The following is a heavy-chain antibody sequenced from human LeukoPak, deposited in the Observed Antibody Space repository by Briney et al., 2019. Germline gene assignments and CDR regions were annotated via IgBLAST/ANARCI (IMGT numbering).Heavy chain of an antibody. CDR3: ARAYCSGATCYSGFDY. V-gene: IGHV4-4*07. J-gene: IGHJ4*02. CDR2: IYSSGST. CDR1: GGSISSYY. D-gene: IGHD2-15*01. Sequence: PSETLSLICTVSGGSISSYYWSWIRQPAGKGLEWIGRIYSSGSTNYNPSLKSRVAMSVDTSKNQFSLKLSSVMAADTAVYYCARAYCSGATCYSGFDYWGQGTLVTVSS.